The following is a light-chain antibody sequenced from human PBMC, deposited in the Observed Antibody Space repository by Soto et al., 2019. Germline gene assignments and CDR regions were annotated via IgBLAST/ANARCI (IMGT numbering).Light chain of an antibody. CDR2: GAS. V-gene: IGKV3-20*01. CDR1: QSVDRNY. Sequence: EIVLTQSPGTLSLSPGARATLSCRASQSVDRNYLAWYQHKPGQAPRLLIYGASTRATGIPDRFSGSGSGTKLSLDISRLVSNNFAVYYCRSYGLSPQDAFGTRTKVDIK. CDR3: RSYGLSPQDA. J-gene: IGKJ3*01.